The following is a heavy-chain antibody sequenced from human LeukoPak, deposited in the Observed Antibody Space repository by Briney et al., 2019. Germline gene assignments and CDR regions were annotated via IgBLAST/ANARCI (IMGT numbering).Heavy chain of an antibody. D-gene: IGHD6-19*01. J-gene: IGHJ5*02. CDR3: ARSSSGWYVGVWFDP. V-gene: IGHV4-34*01. CDR2: INHSGST. CDR1: GGSFSGYY. Sequence: SETLSLTCAVYGGSFSGYYWSWIRQPPGKGLEWIGEINHSGSTNYNPSLKSRVTISVDTSKNQFSLQLNSVTPEDTAVYYCARSSSGWYVGVWFDPWGQGTLVTVSS.